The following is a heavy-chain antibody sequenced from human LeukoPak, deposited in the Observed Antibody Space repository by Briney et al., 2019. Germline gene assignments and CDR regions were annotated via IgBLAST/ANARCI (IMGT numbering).Heavy chain of an antibody. CDR2: INHSGST. CDR1: GGSFSGYY. V-gene: IGHV4-34*01. D-gene: IGHD6-13*01. CDR3: ARAPYSSSWYVDY. Sequence: SETLSLTCAVYGGSFSGYYWSWIRQPPGKGREWIGEINHSGSTNYNPSLKSRVTISVDTSKNQFSLKLSSVTPADTAVYYCARAPYSSSWYVDYWGQGTLVTVSS. J-gene: IGHJ4*02.